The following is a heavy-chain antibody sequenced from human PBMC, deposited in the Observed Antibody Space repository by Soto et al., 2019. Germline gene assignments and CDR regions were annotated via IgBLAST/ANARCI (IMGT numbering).Heavy chain of an antibody. J-gene: IGHJ5*02. V-gene: IGHV4-59*01. D-gene: IGHD3-22*01. Sequence: PSETLSLTCTVSAGSITTSYWSWIRQPLGKAREWIGYISYRGSTNYNPSLKSRLTISIDTSKSQISLKLTSMTTADTAVYYCASSGIVGREVNTWFDPWGQGTLVTVSS. CDR1: AGSITTSY. CDR3: ASSGIVGREVNTWFDP. CDR2: ISYRGST.